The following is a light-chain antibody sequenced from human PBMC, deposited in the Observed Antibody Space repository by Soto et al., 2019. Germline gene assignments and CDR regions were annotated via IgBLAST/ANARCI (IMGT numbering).Light chain of an antibody. Sequence: DIRLTHSHSSLLPSEGTGVPIPSRASRDIRNYLNWYQQKPGKAPKLLIYDASNLETGVPSRFSGSGSGTDFIFTISSLQSEDIATYYCQQYENLPGTFGPGTKVDVK. CDR2: DAS. CDR3: QQYENLPGT. CDR1: RDIRNY. V-gene: IGKV1-33*01. J-gene: IGKJ3*01.